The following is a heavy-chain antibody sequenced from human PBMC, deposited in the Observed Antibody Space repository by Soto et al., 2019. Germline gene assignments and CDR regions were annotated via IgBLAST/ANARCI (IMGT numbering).Heavy chain of an antibody. CDR2: IHDSGTT. Sequence: QVRLQESGPGLLKPSETLSLTCSVSGASITTYYWSWFRQSPGKGLEWIGYIHDSGTTKYNASLESRVTISVDTSKTHSFLRLTSVTAADTAVYYCARPTSWFGDILWGQGTLVTVTS. CDR3: ARPTSWFGDIL. J-gene: IGHJ4*02. V-gene: IGHV4-59*08. D-gene: IGHD3-10*01. CDR1: GASITTYY.